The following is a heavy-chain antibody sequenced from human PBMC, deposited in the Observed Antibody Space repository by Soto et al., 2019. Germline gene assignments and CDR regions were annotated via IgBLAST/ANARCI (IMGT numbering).Heavy chain of an antibody. CDR3: AKTDPRFLEWLLYPTVDY. J-gene: IGHJ4*02. Sequence: GGSLRLSCAASGFTFSSYAMSWVRQAPGKGLEWVSAISGSGGSTYYADSVKGRFTISRDNSKNTLYLQMNSLRAEDTAVYYCAKTDPRFLEWLLYPTVDYWGQGTLVTVSS. V-gene: IGHV3-23*01. CDR1: GFTFSSYA. D-gene: IGHD3-3*01. CDR2: ISGSGGST.